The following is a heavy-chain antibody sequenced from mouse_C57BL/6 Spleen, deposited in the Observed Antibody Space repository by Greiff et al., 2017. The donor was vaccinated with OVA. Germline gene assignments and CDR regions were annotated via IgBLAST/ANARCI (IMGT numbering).Heavy chain of an antibody. D-gene: IGHD2-3*01. V-gene: IGHV1-26*01. CDR2: INPNNGGT. J-gene: IGHJ2*01. CDR3: AEGLLRFDY. CDR1: GYTFTDYY. Sequence: VQLQQSGPELVKPGASVKISCKASGYTFTDYYMNWVKQSHGKSLEWIGDINPNNGGTSYNQKFKGKATLTVDKSSSTAYMELRSLTSEDSAVYYCAEGLLRFDYWGQGTTLTVSS.